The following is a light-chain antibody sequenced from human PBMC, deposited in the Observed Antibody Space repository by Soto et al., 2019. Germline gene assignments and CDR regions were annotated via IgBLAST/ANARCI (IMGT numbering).Light chain of an antibody. CDR2: RNN. CDR1: SSNIGSNY. Sequence: QSVLTQPPSASVTPGQRVTISCSGSSSNIGSNYVYWYQQLPGTAPKLLIYRNNQRPSGVPDRFSGSKSGTSASLAISGLRSEDEADYYCAAWDDSLSGYVVGTGTKLTVL. CDR3: AAWDDSLSGYV. J-gene: IGLJ1*01. V-gene: IGLV1-47*01.